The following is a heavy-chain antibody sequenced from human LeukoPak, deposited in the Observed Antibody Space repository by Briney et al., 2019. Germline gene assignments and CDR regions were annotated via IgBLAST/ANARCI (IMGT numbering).Heavy chain of an antibody. V-gene: IGHV3-53*01. Sequence: GGALRLSCAASGFTVSSNYMSWVRQAPGKGLEWVSVIYSGGSTYYADSVKGRFTISRDNSKNTLYIQMNSLSAEDTAVYYCASRGCSSTSCYFGAFDIWGQGTMVTVSS. CDR2: IYSGGST. D-gene: IGHD2-2*01. J-gene: IGHJ3*02. CDR3: ASRGCSSTSCYFGAFDI. CDR1: GFTVSSNY.